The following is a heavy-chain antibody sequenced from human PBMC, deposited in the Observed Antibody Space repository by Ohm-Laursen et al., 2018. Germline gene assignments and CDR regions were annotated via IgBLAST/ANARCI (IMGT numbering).Heavy chain of an antibody. J-gene: IGHJ4*02. Sequence: SSLRLSCTASGFTFDDYAMHWVRQAPGKGLEWVSGISWNSGSIGYADSVKGRFTISRDNAKNSLYLQMNSLRAEDTAAYYCAKDYGGNPFDYWGQGTLVTVSS. CDR3: AKDYGGNPFDY. CDR1: GFTFDDYA. V-gene: IGHV3-9*01. D-gene: IGHD4-23*01. CDR2: ISWNSGSI.